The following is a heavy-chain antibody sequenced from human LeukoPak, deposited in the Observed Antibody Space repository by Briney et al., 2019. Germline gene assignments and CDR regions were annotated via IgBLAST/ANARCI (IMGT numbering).Heavy chain of an antibody. D-gene: IGHD1-26*01. J-gene: IGHJ6*03. CDR2: IYSGGST. Sequence: GGSLRLSCAASGFTVSSNYMSWVRQAPGKGLEWVSVIYSGGSTYYADSVKGRFTISRDNSKNTLYLQMNSLRAEDTAVYYCARIASGSYSYYYYYMDVWGKGTTVTISS. V-gene: IGHV3-53*01. CDR1: GFTVSSNY. CDR3: ARIASGSYSYYYYYMDV.